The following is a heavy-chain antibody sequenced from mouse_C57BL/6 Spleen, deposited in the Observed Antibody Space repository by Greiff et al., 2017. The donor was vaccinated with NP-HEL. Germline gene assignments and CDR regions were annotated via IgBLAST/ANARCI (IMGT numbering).Heavy chain of an antibody. Sequence: QVQLQQPGAELVMPGASVKLSCKASGYTFTSYWMHWVKQRPGQGLEWIGEIDPSDSYTNYNQQFKGKSTLTVDKSSSTAYMQLSSLTSEDSAVYYCARFTTVVAPAMDYWGQGTSVTVSS. CDR1: GYTFTSYW. J-gene: IGHJ4*01. CDR3: ARFTTVVAPAMDY. V-gene: IGHV1-69*01. D-gene: IGHD1-1*01. CDR2: IDPSDSYT.